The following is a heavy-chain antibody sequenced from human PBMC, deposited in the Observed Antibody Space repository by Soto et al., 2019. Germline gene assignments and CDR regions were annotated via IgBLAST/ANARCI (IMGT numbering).Heavy chain of an antibody. CDR1: GYTFTSYG. Sequence: ASVKVSCKASGYTFTSYGISWVRQAPGQGLEWMGWISVYNGNTNYAEKLEGRVTMTTDTFTSTAYMELRSLRSDDTAVYYCARGRPWHLQYWGQGTLVTVSS. J-gene: IGHJ4*02. CDR3: ARGRPWHLQY. D-gene: IGHD1-1*01. CDR2: ISVYNGNT. V-gene: IGHV1-18*04.